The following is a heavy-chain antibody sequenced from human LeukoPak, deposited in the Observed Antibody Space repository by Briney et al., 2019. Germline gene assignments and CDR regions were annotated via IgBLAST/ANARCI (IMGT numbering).Heavy chain of an antibody. CDR2: ISYDGSNK. D-gene: IGHD1-26*01. CDR3: AKDGGGAIDY. CDR1: GFTFSSYG. Sequence: PGRSLRLSCAASGFTFSSYGMHWVRQAPGKGLEWVAVISYDGSNKYYADSVKGRFTISRDNPKNTLYLQMNSLRAEDTAVYYCAKDGGGAIDYWGQGTLVTVSS. J-gene: IGHJ4*02. V-gene: IGHV3-30*18.